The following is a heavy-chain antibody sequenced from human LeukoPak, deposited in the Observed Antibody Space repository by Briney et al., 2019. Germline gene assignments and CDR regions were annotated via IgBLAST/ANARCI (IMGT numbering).Heavy chain of an antibody. CDR1: GYTFTSYY. CDR3: ARCSVPAANYYYYGMDV. Sequence: ASVKVSRKASGYTFTSYYMHWVRQAPGQGLEWMGIINPSGGSTSYAQKFQGRVTMTRDTSTSTVYMELSSLRSEDTAVYYCARCSVPAANYYYYGMDVWGQGTTVTVSS. J-gene: IGHJ6*02. CDR2: INPSGGST. D-gene: IGHD2-2*01. V-gene: IGHV1-46*01.